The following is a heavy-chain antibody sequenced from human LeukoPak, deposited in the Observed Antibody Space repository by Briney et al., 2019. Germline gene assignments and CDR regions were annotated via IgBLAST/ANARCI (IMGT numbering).Heavy chain of an antibody. CDR2: IRYDGSNK. V-gene: IGHV3-30*02. D-gene: IGHD3-10*01. Sequence: GGSLRLSCAASGFTFSSYGMHWVRQAPGKGLEWVAFIRYDGSNKYYADSVKGRFTISRDNSKNTRYLQMNSLRAEDTAVYYCAKDRMVRGVIILGSSYFDYWGQGTLVTVSS. CDR3: AKDRMVRGVIILGSSYFDY. J-gene: IGHJ4*02. CDR1: GFTFSSYG.